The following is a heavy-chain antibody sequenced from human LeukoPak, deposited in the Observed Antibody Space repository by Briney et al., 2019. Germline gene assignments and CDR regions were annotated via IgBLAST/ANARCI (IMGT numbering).Heavy chain of an antibody. V-gene: IGHV4-39*01. J-gene: IGHJ4*02. Sequence: SETLSLTCSVSGDSVSSSIYQWAWVRLPRGRGLEWIGSFYYGGITHYNPSLKSRVTISVDTSKNQFSLKLTSVTAADTALYYHARFQWRGRGLWGQGTQVTVSS. CDR3: ARFQWRGRGL. CDR2: FYYGGIT. D-gene: IGHD6-19*01. CDR1: GDSVSSSIYQ.